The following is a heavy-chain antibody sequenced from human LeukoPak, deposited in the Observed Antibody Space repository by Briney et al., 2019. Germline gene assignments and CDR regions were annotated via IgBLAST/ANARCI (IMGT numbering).Heavy chain of an antibody. V-gene: IGHV3-53*01. J-gene: IGHJ4*02. CDR1: GFTVSSNY. CDR2: IYSGGST. Sequence: GGSLRLSCAASGFTVSSNYMSWVRQAPGKGLEWVSVIYSGGSTNYADSVKGRFTISRDNAKNTLYLQMNSLRAEDTAVYYCARDGAGATPADYWGQGILVTVSS. CDR3: ARDGAGATPADY. D-gene: IGHD2-15*01.